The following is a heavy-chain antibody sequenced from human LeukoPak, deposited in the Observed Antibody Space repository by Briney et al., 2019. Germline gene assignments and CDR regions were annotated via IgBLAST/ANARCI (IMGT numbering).Heavy chain of an antibody. J-gene: IGHJ5*02. V-gene: IGHV1-2*02. CDR3: ARANWFDP. CDR1: GYTFTGYY. Sequence: ASVKVSCKASGYTFTGYYMHWVRQAPGQGLEWMGWINPNSGGTNYAQKFQGRVTMTSNTSKSTAYMELSSLRSEDTAVYYCARANWFDPWGQGTLVTVSS. CDR2: INPNSGGT.